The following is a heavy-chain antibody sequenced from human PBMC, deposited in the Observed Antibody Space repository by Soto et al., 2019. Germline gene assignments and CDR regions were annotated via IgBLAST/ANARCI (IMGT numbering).Heavy chain of an antibody. CDR2: IIPIFGTA. D-gene: IGHD1-26*01. CDR3: ARGPGIVGAPNWFDP. J-gene: IGHJ5*02. Sequence: SVKVSCKASGGTFSSYAISWVRQAPGQGLEWMGGIIPIFGTANYAQKFQGRVTITADESMSTAYMELSSLGSEDTAVYYCARGPGIVGAPNWFDPWGQGTLVTVSS. CDR1: GGTFSSYA. V-gene: IGHV1-69*13.